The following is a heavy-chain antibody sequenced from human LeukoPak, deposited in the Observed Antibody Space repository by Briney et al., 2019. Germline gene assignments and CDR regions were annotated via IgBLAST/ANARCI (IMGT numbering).Heavy chain of an antibody. CDR2: IRSKAYGGTT. CDR1: GFTFGDYA. D-gene: IGHD3-22*01. V-gene: IGHV3-49*03. CDR3: TRGITMIVVVTGN. Sequence: GGSLRLSGTASGFTFGDYAMSWFRQAPGKGREGVGFIRSKAYGGTTESAASVKGRFTISRDDSKSIAYLQMNSLKTEDTAVYYCTRGITMIVVVTGNWGQGTLVTVSS. J-gene: IGHJ4*02.